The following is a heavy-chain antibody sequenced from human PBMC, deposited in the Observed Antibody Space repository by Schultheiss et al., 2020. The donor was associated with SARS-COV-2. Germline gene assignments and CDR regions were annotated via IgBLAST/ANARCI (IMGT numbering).Heavy chain of an antibody. CDR1: GFTFSSYA. CDR3: AKGPEYSSLKRSWFDP. D-gene: IGHD6-6*01. V-gene: IGHV3-30-3*01. Sequence: GGSLRLSCAASGFTFSSYAMHWVRQAPGKGLEWVAVISYDGSNKYYADSVKGRFTISRDNSKNTLYLQMNSLRAEDTALYYCAKGPEYSSLKRSWFDPWGQGTLVTVSS. J-gene: IGHJ5*02. CDR2: ISYDGSNK.